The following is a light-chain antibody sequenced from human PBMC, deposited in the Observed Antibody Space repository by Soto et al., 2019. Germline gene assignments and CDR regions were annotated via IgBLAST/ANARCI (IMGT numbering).Light chain of an antibody. CDR3: AAWDDGLNGYV. J-gene: IGLJ1*01. CDR1: SSNIGSNT. Sequence: QSALTQPPSASGTPGQRVTISCSGSSSNIGSNTVNWYQHLPGTAPKLLIYGNNQRPSGVPDRFSGSKSGTSASLAISGLQSEDEADYYCAAWDDGLNGYVFGTGTKVTVL. CDR2: GNN. V-gene: IGLV1-44*01.